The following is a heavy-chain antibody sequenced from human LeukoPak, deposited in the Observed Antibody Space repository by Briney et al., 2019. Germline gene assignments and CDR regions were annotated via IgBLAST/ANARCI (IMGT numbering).Heavy chain of an antibody. CDR1: GFTFNNYA. J-gene: IGHJ4*02. V-gene: IGHV3-23*01. CDR2: ISGSGGST. D-gene: IGHD6-13*01. Sequence: PGGSLRLSCAASGFTFNNYALGWVRQAQGKGLEWVSAISGSGGSTYYADSVKGRFTISRDNSKNTLYLQMNSLRAEDTAVYYCAKDRLIRIAAAGTWGQGTLVTVSS. CDR3: AKDRLIRIAAAGT.